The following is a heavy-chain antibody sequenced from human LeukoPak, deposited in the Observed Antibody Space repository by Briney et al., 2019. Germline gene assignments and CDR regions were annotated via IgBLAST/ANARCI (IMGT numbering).Heavy chain of an antibody. CDR2: IYRTGST. J-gene: IGHJ2*01. CDR1: GDSISNGYY. Sequence: SETPSLTCSVSGDSISNGYYWAWIRQPPGKGLEWIGSIYRTGSTYYNPSLKSRATISVDTSMNQFSLELSSLTAADTAVYYCARGEGGWYFDLWGRGTLVTVSS. V-gene: IGHV4-38-2*02. CDR3: ARGEGGWYFDL.